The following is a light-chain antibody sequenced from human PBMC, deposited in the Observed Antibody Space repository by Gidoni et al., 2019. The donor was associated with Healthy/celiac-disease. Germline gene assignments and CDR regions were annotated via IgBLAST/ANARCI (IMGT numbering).Light chain of an antibody. V-gene: IGKV3-15*01. J-gene: IGKJ1*01. CDR3: QQYNNWPRT. CDR1: QSVNSN. Sequence: EIVMTQSPATLSLSPGERATLSCRASQSVNSNLAWYQQKPGRAPSLLIYGASTRASGVPARFSGSGSGTEFTLTIGSLQSEDVAVYYCQQYNNWPRTFGQGTNVEIK. CDR2: GAS.